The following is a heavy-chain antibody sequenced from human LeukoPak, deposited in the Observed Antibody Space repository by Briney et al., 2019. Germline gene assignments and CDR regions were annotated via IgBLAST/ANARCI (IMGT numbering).Heavy chain of an antibody. J-gene: IGHJ5*02. CDR3: ARHFGTGTTWFDP. D-gene: IGHD1-7*01. CDR1: GYTFTGYY. V-gene: IGHV1-2*02. CDR2: INPNSGGT. Sequence: ASVKVSCKASGYTFTGYYMHWVRRAPGQGLEWMGWINPNSGGTNYAQKFQGRVTMTRDTSISTAYMELSRLRSDDTAVYYCARHFGTGTTWFDPWGQGTLVTVSS.